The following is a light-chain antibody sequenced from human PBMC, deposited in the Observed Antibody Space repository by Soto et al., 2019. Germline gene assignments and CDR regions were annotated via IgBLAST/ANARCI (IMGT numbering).Light chain of an antibody. CDR3: QQYDSFSRT. J-gene: IGKJ1*01. CDR1: ESISTW. V-gene: IGKV1-5*01. Sequence: DIQMTQSPSTLSASAGDRVTITCRASESISTWLAWYQQKPGKAPKLLISDASSLESGNPSRFTGSGSGTEFTLTISSLQPDDFATYDCQQYDSFSRTFGQGTKVEVK. CDR2: DAS.